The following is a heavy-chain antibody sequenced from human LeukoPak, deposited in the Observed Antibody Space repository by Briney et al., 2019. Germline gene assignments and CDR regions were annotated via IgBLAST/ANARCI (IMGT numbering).Heavy chain of an antibody. Sequence: GASVKVSCKASGGTFSSYAISWGRQAPGQGLEWMGRIIPILGIANYAQKFQGRVTITADKSTSTAYMELSSLRSEDTAVYSCARSPMVRGVIMYGMDVWGQGTTVTVSS. V-gene: IGHV1-69*04. D-gene: IGHD3-10*01. CDR3: ARSPMVRGVIMYGMDV. CDR2: IIPILGIA. J-gene: IGHJ6*02. CDR1: GGTFSSYA.